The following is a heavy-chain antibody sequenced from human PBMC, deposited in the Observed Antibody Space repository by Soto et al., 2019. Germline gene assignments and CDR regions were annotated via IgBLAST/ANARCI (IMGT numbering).Heavy chain of an antibody. J-gene: IGHJ4*02. D-gene: IGHD6-19*01. CDR3: ATRIAVARFDY. V-gene: IGHV4-34*01. CDR1: GGSFSGYY. CDR2: INHSGST. Sequence: SETLSLTCAVYGGSFSGYYWSWIRQPPGKGLEWIGEINHSGSTNYNPSLKSRVTISVDTSKNQFSLKLSSVTAADTAVYYCATRIAVARFDYWGQGTLVTVSS.